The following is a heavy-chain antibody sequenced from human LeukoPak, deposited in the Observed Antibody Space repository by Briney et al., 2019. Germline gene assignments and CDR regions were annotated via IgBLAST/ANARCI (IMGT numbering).Heavy chain of an antibody. Sequence: ASVKVSCKASGYTFTGYYMHWVRQAPGQGLEWMGRINPNSGGTNYAQKFQGRVTMTRDTSVSTAYMELSRLRSDDTAVYYCTAIVVVPAAISYGSFQHWGQGTLVTVSS. CDR3: TAIVVVPAAISYGSFQH. V-gene: IGHV1-2*06. CDR2: INPNSGGT. CDR1: GYTFTGYY. J-gene: IGHJ1*01. D-gene: IGHD2-2*01.